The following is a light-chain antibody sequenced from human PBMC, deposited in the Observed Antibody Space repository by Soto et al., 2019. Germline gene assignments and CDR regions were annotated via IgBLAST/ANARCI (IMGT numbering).Light chain of an antibody. J-gene: IGKJ2*01. CDR1: QRIDRY. Sequence: QVTQSPSSLSAYVGDRVTITCRASQRIDRYLNWCQQKPGQAPNLLISAASSLQDGVPSRFSVSGSETEFNLTIRILQPEAVATYYCQQSYSVPYTFGQGTKLEIK. V-gene: IGKV1-39*01. CDR3: QQSYSVPYT. CDR2: AAS.